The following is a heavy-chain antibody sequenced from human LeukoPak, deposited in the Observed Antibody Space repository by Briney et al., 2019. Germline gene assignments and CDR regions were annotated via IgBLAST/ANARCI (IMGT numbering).Heavy chain of an antibody. CDR1: GFTFSSYA. D-gene: IGHD3-10*01. Sequence: GGSLRLSCAASGFTFSSYAMSWVRQAPGKGLEWVSAISGSGGSTYYADPVKGRFTISRDNSKNTLYLQMNSLRAEDTAVYYCAKLWFGELYAFDIWGQGTMVTVSS. J-gene: IGHJ3*02. CDR3: AKLWFGELYAFDI. V-gene: IGHV3-23*01. CDR2: ISGSGGST.